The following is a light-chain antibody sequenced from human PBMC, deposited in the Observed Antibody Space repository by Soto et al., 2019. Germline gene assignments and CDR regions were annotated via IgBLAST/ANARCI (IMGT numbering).Light chain of an antibody. CDR3: QQRDNWPFT. CDR1: QSVGSY. J-gene: IGKJ3*01. CDR2: DAS. V-gene: IGKV3-11*01. Sequence: EIVLTQSPATLSLSPGERATLSCRASQSVGSYLAWFQQRPGQAPRLVIHDASKRATGIPARFSGSGSGTDFSLTIIGLEPEDFAVYYCQQRDNWPFTFGPGTTVDIK.